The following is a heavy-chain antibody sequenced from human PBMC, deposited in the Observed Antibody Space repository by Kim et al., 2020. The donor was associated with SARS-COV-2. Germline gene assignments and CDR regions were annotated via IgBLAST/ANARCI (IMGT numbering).Heavy chain of an antibody. CDR3: ARDSVVVDTAMVLYYYGMDV. J-gene: IGHJ6*02. D-gene: IGHD5-18*01. Sequence: ASVKVSCKASGYTFTSYGISWVRQAPGQGLEWMGWISAYNGNTNYAQKLQGRVTMTTDTSTSTAYMELRSLRSDDTAVYYCARDSVVVDTAMVLYYYGMDVWGQGTTVTVSS. V-gene: IGHV1-18*01. CDR2: ISAYNGNT. CDR1: GYTFTSYG.